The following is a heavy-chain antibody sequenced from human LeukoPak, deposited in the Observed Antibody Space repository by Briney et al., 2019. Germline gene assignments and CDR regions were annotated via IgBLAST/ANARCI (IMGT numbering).Heavy chain of an antibody. CDR1: GGSISPYY. D-gene: IGHD1-1*01. J-gene: IGHJ4*02. CDR2: ILYSGATT. CDR3: ARVGDWNDLVY. V-gene: IGHV4-59*01. Sequence: PSETLSLTCTVSGGSISPYYWSWIRQTPGKGLEWIGYILYSGATTNYNPSLKSRVTISVDTSKNQFSLKLSSVTAADTAVYYCARVGDWNDLVYWGQGTLVTVSS.